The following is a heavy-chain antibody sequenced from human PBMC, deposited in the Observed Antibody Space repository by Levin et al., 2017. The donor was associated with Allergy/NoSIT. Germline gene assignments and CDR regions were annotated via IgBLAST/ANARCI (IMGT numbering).Heavy chain of an antibody. J-gene: IGHJ6*02. CDR3: ARGGNYGSGSYRYYYGMDV. CDR2: INHSGST. Sequence: SETLSLTCAVYGGSFSGYYWSWIRQPPGKGLEWIGEINHSGSTNYNPSLKSRVTISVDTSKNQFSLKLSSVTAADTAVYYCARGGNYGSGSYRYYYGMDVWGQGTTVTVSS. V-gene: IGHV4-34*01. CDR1: GGSFSGYY. D-gene: IGHD3-10*01.